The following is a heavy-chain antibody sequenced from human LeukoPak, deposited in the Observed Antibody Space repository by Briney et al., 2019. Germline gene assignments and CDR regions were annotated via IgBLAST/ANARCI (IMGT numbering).Heavy chain of an antibody. D-gene: IGHD3-9*01. J-gene: IGHJ4*02. Sequence: GGSLRLSCAASGFTFSSYWMSWVRLAPGKGLEWVANIKQDGSEKYYVDSVKGRFTISRDNAKNSLYLQMNSLRAEDTAVYYCARGLILRYFDWLETRHNWGQGTLVTVSS. CDR2: IKQDGSEK. CDR1: GFTFSSYW. CDR3: ARGLILRYFDWLETRHN. V-gene: IGHV3-7*01.